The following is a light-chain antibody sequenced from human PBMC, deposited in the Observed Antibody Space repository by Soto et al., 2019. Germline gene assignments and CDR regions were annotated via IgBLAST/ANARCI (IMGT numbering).Light chain of an antibody. Sequence: QSVLTQPPSASGTPGQRVIISCSGSSSNIGSNTVNWYQQLPGTAPKLLIYSNNQRPSGVPDRFPGSKSGTSASLVISGLQSEDEAHYYCAAWDDSLEGLFGGGTKLTVL. CDR3: AAWDDSLEGL. V-gene: IGLV1-44*01. CDR1: SSNIGSNT. CDR2: SNN. J-gene: IGLJ3*02.